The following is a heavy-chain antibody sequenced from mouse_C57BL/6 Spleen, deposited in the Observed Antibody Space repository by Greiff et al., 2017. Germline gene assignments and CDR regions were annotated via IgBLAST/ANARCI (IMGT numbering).Heavy chain of an antibody. Sequence: DVKLVESGGGLVKPGGSLKLSCAASGFTFSSYAMSWVRQTPEKRLEWVATISDGGSYTYYPDNVKGRFTISRDNAKNNLYLQMSHLKSEDTAMYYCSRGDGDYFDYWGQGTTLTVSS. V-gene: IGHV5-4*03. J-gene: IGHJ2*01. CDR2: ISDGGSYT. D-gene: IGHD3-3*01. CDR3: SRGDGDYFDY. CDR1: GFTFSSYA.